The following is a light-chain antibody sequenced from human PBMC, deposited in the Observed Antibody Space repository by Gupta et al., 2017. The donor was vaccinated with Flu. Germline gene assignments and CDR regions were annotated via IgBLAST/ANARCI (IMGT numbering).Light chain of an antibody. V-gene: IGLV1-47*01. J-gene: IGLJ1*01. Sequence: QSVLTQPPSASGTPGQRVTISCSGSSSNIGSNYVYWYQQLPGTAPKLLIYKNSQRPSGVPDRFSASKSGTSASLAISGLRSEDETDYYCAAWDDSLSGQIFGTGTKVTGL. CDR2: KNS. CDR3: AAWDDSLSGQI. CDR1: SSNIGSNY.